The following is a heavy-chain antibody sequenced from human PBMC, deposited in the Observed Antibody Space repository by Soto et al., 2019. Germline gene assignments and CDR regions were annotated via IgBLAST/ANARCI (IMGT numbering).Heavy chain of an antibody. V-gene: IGHV1-69*13. J-gene: IGHJ4*02. CDR2: IIPIFGTA. CDR3: ARGGSGFLHFDY. CDR1: GGTFSSYA. Sequence: SVKVSCKASGGTFSSYAISWVRQAPGQGLEWMGGIIPIFGTANYAQKFQGRVTITADESTSTAYMELSSLRSEDTAVYYCARGGSGFLHFDYWGQGTLVTVSS. D-gene: IGHD3-16*01.